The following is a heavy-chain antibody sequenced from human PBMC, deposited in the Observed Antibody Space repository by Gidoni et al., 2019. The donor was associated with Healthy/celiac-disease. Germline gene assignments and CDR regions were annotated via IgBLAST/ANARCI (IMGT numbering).Heavy chain of an antibody. CDR1: GGTFSSYA. CDR3: ARWPVTMIVGDYYYGMDV. D-gene: IGHD3-22*01. V-gene: IGHV1-69*01. CDR2: IIPIFGTA. J-gene: IGHJ6*02. Sequence: QVQLVQSGAEVKKPGSSVKVSCKASGGTFSSYAISWVRQAPGQGLEWMGGIIPIFGTANYAQKFQGRVTITADESTSTAYMELSSLRSEDTAVYYCARWPVTMIVGDYYYGMDVWGQGTTVTVSS.